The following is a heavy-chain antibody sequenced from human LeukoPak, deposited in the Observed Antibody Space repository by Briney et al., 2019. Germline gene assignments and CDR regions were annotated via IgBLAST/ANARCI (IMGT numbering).Heavy chain of an antibody. CDR2: INHSGST. Sequence: SETLSLTCTVSGGSITSYYWSWIRQPPGKGLEWIGEINHSGSTNYNPSLKSRVTISVDTSKNQFTLKLSSVTAADTAVYYCARRVFDWLMVRKNWFNPWGQGTLVTVSS. D-gene: IGHD3-9*01. CDR1: GGSITSYY. CDR3: ARRVFDWLMVRKNWFNP. J-gene: IGHJ5*02. V-gene: IGHV4-34*01.